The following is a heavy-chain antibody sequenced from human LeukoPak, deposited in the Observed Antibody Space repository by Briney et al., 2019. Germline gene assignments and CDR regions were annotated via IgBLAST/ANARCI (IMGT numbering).Heavy chain of an antibody. CDR2: INHSGST. V-gene: IGHV4-34*01. CDR3: AXXXXXXXXGGSCYPGVFDY. D-gene: IGHD2-15*01. J-gene: IGHJ4*02. Sequence: SETLSLTCAVYGGSFSGYYWSWIRQPPGKGLEWIGEINHSGSTNYNPSLKSRVTISVDTSKNQFSLKLSSVTAADTAVYYCAXXXXXXXXGGSCYPGVFDYWGQGTLVTVSS. CDR1: GGSFSGYY.